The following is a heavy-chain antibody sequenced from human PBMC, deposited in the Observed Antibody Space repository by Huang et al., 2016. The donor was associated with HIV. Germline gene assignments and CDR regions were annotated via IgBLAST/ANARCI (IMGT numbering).Heavy chain of an antibody. V-gene: IGHV1-69*13. Sequence: QLVQSGAEVKKPGSSVKVSCKVCGGTFNNALSWVRQDPGQGLEWRGGIIPICGTPNAARKFQGRVTITAEESTRIAYMELSSLRSEDTAVYYCARGAPDLVSHLDHWGQGTLVTVSS. CDR2: IIPICGTP. CDR3: ARGAPDLVSHLDH. D-gene: IGHD3-3*01. J-gene: IGHJ4*02. CDR1: GGTFNNA.